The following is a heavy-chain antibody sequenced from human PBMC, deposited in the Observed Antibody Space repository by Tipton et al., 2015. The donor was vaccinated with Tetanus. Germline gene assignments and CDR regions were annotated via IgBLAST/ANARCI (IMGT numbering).Heavy chain of an antibody. CDR3: VRGQLFRQSPYYFDY. J-gene: IGHJ4*02. Sequence: SLRLSCAASGFIFSSCGMSWVRQAPGKGLEWVSFISSSGSYAYYAGSLRGRFFISRDNASNSLSLPMDGLRAEDTAVYYCVRGQLFRQSPYYFDYWGQGTLVTVSS. D-gene: IGHD6-13*01. CDR1: GFIFSSCG. CDR2: ISSSGSYA. V-gene: IGHV3-21*01.